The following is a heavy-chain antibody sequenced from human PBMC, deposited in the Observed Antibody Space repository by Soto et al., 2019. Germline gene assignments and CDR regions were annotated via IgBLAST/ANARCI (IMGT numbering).Heavy chain of an antibody. V-gene: IGHV1-2*04. CDR2: INTNSGDT. Sequence: QVQLVQSGAEVKEPGASVKVSCKASGYTFTGYHIHWVRQAPGQGLEWMGWINTNSGDTNYAQKFQGWVTMTRDTSINTAYVQLGRLTSDDTAVYYCARWVGASNWFDPWGQGTLVTVSS. CDR1: GYTFTGYH. CDR3: ARWVGASNWFDP. D-gene: IGHD1-26*01. J-gene: IGHJ5*02.